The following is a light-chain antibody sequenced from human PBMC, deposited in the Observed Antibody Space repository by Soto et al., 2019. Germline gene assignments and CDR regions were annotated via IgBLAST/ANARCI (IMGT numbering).Light chain of an antibody. Sequence: QSALTQPASVSGSPGQSITISCTGISSDVGGYNYVSWYQQHPVKAPKLLIYDVTNRPSGVSDRCSGSKSGNTASLTISGLQAEDEADYYCSSYTGSSTPYVFGTGTKVTVL. J-gene: IGLJ1*01. CDR1: SSDVGGYNY. V-gene: IGLV2-14*01. CDR3: SSYTGSSTPYV. CDR2: DVT.